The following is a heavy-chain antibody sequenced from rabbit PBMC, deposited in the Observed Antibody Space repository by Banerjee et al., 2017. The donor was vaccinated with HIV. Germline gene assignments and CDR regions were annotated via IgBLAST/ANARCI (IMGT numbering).Heavy chain of an antibody. Sequence: QEQLVESGGDLVKPGASLTLTCKTSGFTLSTYWMCWVRQAPGKGLEWIACIYTGDGNTYYASWAKGRFTVSKTSSTTVTLQMTSLTAADTATYFCARNWYGDGDSELWGPGTLVTVS. V-gene: IGHV1S45*01. CDR1: GFTLSTYW. J-gene: IGHJ4*01. CDR2: IYTGDGNT. D-gene: IGHD2-1*01. CDR3: ARNWYGDGDSEL.